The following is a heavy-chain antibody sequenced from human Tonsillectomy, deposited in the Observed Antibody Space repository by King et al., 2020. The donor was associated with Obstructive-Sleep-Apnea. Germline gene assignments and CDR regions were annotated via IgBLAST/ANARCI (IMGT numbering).Heavy chain of an antibody. D-gene: IGHD3-22*01. CDR3: VRERWYYDSPEARWYYDSPEPFWD. CDR2: INSEGSST. J-gene: IGHJ4*02. CDR1: GFNFSSYW. V-gene: IGHV3-74*01. Sequence: VQLVESGGGLVQPGGALRLSCAASGFNFSSYWMHWVRQAPGRGLVSVSRINSEGSSTSYADCVKGRFTISRDNAKNTLYLQMNSLRAEDTAVYYCVRERWYYDSPEARWYYDSPEPFWDWGQGTLVTVSS.